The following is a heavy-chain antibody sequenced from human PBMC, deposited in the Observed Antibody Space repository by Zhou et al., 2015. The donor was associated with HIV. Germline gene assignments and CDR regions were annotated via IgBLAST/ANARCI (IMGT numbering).Heavy chain of an antibody. CDR2: INPNTGGT. CDR1: GYTFTNYY. CDR3: ASRQQPYYYGMDV. J-gene: IGHJ6*02. D-gene: IGHD6-13*01. Sequence: QVQLVQSGAEVKKPGASVKVSCKASGYTFTNYYMHWVRQAPGQGLEWMGWINPNTGGTNYAQKFQGRVTMTRDTSISTAYMELNRLRFDDTAVYYCASRQQPYYYGMDVWGQGTNGTVSS. V-gene: IGHV1-2*02.